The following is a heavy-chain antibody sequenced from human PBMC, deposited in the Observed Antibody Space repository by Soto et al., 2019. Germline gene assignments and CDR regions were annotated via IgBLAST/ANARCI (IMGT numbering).Heavy chain of an antibody. V-gene: IGHV4-59*01. CDR1: GGSISSYY. CDR2: IFYSGST. Sequence: SETLSLTCTVSGGSISSYYWSWIRQPPGKGLEWIGYIFYSGSTNYNPSLKSRVTISVDTSKNLFSLKLSSVTAADTAVYYCARSYSSSWDRLRNRFDPWGQGTLVTVSS. J-gene: IGHJ5*02. CDR3: ARSYSSSWDRLRNRFDP. D-gene: IGHD6-13*01.